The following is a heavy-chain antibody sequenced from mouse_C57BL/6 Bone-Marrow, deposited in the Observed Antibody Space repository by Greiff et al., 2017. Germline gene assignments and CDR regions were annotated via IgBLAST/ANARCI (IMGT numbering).Heavy chain of an antibody. Sequence: EVKLMESGGDLVKPGGSLKLSCAASGFTFSSYGMSWVRQTPDKRLEWVATISSGGSYTYYPDSVKGRFTISSDNAKNTLYLQMSSLKSEDTAMYYCARESNLHYYGSSFFAYWGQGTLVTVSA. CDR2: ISSGGSYT. CDR3: ARESNLHYYGSSFFAY. CDR1: GFTFSSYG. D-gene: IGHD1-1*01. V-gene: IGHV5-6*01. J-gene: IGHJ3*01.